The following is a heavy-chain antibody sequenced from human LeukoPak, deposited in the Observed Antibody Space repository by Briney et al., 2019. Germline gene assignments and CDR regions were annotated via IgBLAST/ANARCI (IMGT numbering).Heavy chain of an antibody. J-gene: IGHJ4*02. CDR2: MSYTSSP. D-gene: IGHD2-15*01. CDR1: GDSISSNTYY. Sequence: DPSETLSLTCTVSGDSISSNTYYWGWIRQPPGKGLEWIGSMSYTSSPSYSPSPESRATISIDTSKNSFSLKLSSVTAADTAVYYCARPSSDGNYYWGQGTLVTVSS. V-gene: IGHV4-39*02. CDR3: ARPSSDGNYY.